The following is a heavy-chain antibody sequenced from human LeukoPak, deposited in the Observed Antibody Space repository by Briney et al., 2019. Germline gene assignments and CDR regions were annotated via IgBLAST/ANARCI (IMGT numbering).Heavy chain of an antibody. Sequence: GGSLRLSCAASGLTFSNYAMHWVRQAPGKGLEWVAVISYDGSNKYYADSVKGRFTISRDNSKNTLYLQMNSLRAEDTAVHYCARELTWGSFDYWGQGTLVTVSS. V-gene: IGHV3-30*04. D-gene: IGHD7-27*01. J-gene: IGHJ4*02. CDR2: ISYDGSNK. CDR1: GLTFSNYA. CDR3: ARELTWGSFDY.